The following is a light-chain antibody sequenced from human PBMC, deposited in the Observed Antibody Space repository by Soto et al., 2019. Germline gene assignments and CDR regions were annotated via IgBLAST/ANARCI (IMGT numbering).Light chain of an antibody. CDR1: QSVRSS. CDR2: GTS. V-gene: IGKV3-11*01. J-gene: IGKJ1*01. Sequence: EIVLTQSPATLSLSPGERATLSCRASQSVRSSLAWYQQKPGQAPRLLIYGTSNRATGIPARFSGSGSGADFTLTISSLEPEDFAVYYCQQRRDWPPWTFGQGTKVEV. CDR3: QQRRDWPPWT.